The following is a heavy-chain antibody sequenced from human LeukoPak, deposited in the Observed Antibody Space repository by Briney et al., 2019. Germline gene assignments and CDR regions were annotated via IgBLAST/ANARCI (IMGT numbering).Heavy chain of an antibody. D-gene: IGHD4-17*01. CDR1: GFTFSSYG. CDR2: IRYDGSNK. Sequence: GGSLRLSCAASGFTFSSYGMHWVRQAPGKGLEWVAFIRYDGSNKYYADSVKGRFTISRDNSKNTLYLQMHSLRAEDTAVYYCAKVVDGDYVAFDIWGQGTVVTVSS. V-gene: IGHV3-30*02. J-gene: IGHJ3*02. CDR3: AKVVDGDYVAFDI.